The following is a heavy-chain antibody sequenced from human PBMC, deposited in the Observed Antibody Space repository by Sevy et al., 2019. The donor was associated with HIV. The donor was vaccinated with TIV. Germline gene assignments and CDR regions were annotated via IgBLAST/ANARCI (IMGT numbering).Heavy chain of an antibody. Sequence: ASVKVSCKASGYTFTGYYMHWVRQAPGQGLEWMGWINPNSGGTNYAQKFQGRVTMNRDTSISPAYMELRRLRSDDTAVYYCARYVGSVVVPAAVYFDYWGQGTLVTVSS. V-gene: IGHV1-2*02. CDR1: GYTFTGYY. CDR2: INPNSGGT. CDR3: ARYVGSVVVPAAVYFDY. J-gene: IGHJ4*02. D-gene: IGHD2-2*01.